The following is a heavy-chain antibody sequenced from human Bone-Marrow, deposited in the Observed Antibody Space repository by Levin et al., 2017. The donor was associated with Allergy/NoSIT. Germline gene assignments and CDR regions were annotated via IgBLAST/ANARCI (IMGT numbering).Heavy chain of an antibody. CDR3: ARAPNYQGYSYGYGSYWYFDL. D-gene: IGHD5-18*01. J-gene: IGHJ2*01. CDR1: GGSISSYY. Sequence: SETLTLTCTVSGGSISSYYWSWIRQPPGKGLEWIGYIYYSGSTNYNPSLKSRVTISVDTSKNQFSLKLSSVTAADTAVYYCARAPNYQGYSYGYGSYWYFDLWGRGTLVTVSS. V-gene: IGHV4-59*01. CDR2: IYYSGST.